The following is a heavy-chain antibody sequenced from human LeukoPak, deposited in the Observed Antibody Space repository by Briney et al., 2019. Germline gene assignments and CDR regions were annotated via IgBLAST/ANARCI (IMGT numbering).Heavy chain of an antibody. D-gene: IGHD5-18*01. Sequence: PGGSLRLSCAASGFXFSSYAISWVRQAPGKGLEWVSAISGSGGSTYYADSVKGRFTISRDNFKNTLYLQMNSLRAEDTAVYYCAKMRYSYGLDAFDIWGQGTMVTVSS. J-gene: IGHJ3*02. CDR3: AKMRYSYGLDAFDI. V-gene: IGHV3-23*01. CDR1: GFXFSSYA. CDR2: ISGSGGST.